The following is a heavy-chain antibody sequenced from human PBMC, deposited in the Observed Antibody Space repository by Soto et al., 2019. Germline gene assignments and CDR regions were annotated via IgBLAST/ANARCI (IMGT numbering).Heavy chain of an antibody. V-gene: IGHV1-18*01. CDR3: ARKGGELWFGELRAHDAFDI. J-gene: IGHJ3*02. D-gene: IGHD3-10*01. CDR2: ISAYNGNT. Sequence: ASVKVSCKASGYTFTSYGISWVRQAPGQGLEWMGWISAYNGNTNYAQKLQGRVTMTTDTSTSTAYMELRSLRSDDTAVYYCARKGGELWFGELRAHDAFDIWGQGTMVTVSS. CDR1: GYTFTSYG.